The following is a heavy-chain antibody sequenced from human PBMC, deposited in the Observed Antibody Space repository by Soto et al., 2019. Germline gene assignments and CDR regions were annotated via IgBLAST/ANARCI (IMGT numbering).Heavy chain of an antibody. Sequence: QVQLQESGSGLVKPSEILSLTCGVSGGSISSGDYFWSWIRQPPGKGLEWIGYIYQSGSTFYDPSIKSRVTISLDRSKNQFSLNLRSVTAADTAVYYCARVCSSTSCFNGMDVWGQGTTVTVSS. V-gene: IGHV4-30-2*01. D-gene: IGHD2-2*01. CDR1: GGSISSGDYF. J-gene: IGHJ6*02. CDR3: ARVCSSTSCFNGMDV. CDR2: IYQSGST.